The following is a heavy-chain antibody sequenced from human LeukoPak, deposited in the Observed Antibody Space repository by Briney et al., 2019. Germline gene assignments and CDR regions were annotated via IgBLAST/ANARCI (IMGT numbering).Heavy chain of an antibody. J-gene: IGHJ4*02. CDR3: AKVLAVAGYSFDY. CDR1: GGSVSNYY. D-gene: IGHD6-19*01. Sequence: SETLSLTCTVSGGSVSNYYWSWIRQSPGKGLEWIGYIYYTETSYNPSLKSRVTISADTSKNQFSLKLYSVTAADTAVYYCAKVLAVAGYSFDYWGQGTLVTVSS. CDR2: IYYTET. V-gene: IGHV4-59*02.